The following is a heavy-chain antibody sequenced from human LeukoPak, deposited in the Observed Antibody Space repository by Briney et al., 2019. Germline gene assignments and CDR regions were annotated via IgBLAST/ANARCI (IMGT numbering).Heavy chain of an antibody. D-gene: IGHD3-16*02. V-gene: IGHV4-34*01. Sequence: PSEALSLTCAVYGGSFSGYYWSWIRQPPGKGREWIGEINHSGSTNFNPSLKRRFTISVDTSKNQFSLKLSSVTAADTAVYYCARDGRLGELSSTRGQGTLVTVSS. J-gene: IGHJ4*02. CDR1: GGSFSGYY. CDR3: ARDGRLGELSST. CDR2: INHSGST.